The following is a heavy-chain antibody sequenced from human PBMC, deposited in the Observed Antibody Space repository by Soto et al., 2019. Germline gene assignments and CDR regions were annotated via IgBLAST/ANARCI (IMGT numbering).Heavy chain of an antibody. J-gene: IGHJ3*02. D-gene: IGHD3-22*01. CDR2: ISGSGGST. V-gene: IGHV3-23*01. CDR1: GFTFSSYA. Sequence: EGSLRLSCAASGFTFSSYAMSWVRQAPGKGLEWVSAISGSGGSTYYADSVKGRFTISRDNSKNTLYLQMNSLRAEDTAVYYCAKDLYYDSSGPPYDAFNIWGQGTMVTVSS. CDR3: AKDLYYDSSGPPYDAFNI.